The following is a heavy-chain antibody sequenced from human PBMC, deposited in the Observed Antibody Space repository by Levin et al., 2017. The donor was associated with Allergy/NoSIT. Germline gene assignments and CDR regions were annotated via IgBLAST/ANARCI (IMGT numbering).Heavy chain of an antibody. J-gene: IGHJ4*02. CDR2: INPNSGGT. V-gene: IGHV1-2*06. CDR3: ARVGSSWAIDY. Sequence: GGSLRLSCKASGHTFTGYYMHWVRQAPGQGLEWVGRINPNSGGTNYAQKFQGRVTMTRDTSISTAYMELSRLRSDDTAVYYCARVGSSWAIDYWGQGTLVTVSS. D-gene: IGHD6-13*01. CDR1: GHTFTGYY.